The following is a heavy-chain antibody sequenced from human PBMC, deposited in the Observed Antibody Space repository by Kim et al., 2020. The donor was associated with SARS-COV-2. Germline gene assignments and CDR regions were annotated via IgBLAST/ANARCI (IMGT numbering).Heavy chain of an antibody. Sequence: GGSLRLSCAASGFTFSSYSMNWVRQAPGKGLEWVSSSSSSSSYIDYADSVKGRFTISRDNAKNSLYLQMNSLRAEDTAVYYCARDRYIGYEPLGPLCDYWGQGTLVSVSS. J-gene: IGHJ4*02. CDR1: GFTFSSYS. CDR3: ARDRYIGYEPLGPLCDY. CDR2: SSSSSSYI. V-gene: IGHV3-21*01. D-gene: IGHD5-12*01.